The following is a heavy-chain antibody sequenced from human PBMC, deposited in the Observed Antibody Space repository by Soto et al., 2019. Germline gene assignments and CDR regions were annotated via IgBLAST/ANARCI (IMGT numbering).Heavy chain of an antibody. J-gene: IGHJ4*02. Sequence: SETLSLTCTVSGCSISSSSYYWGGILHPPGKGLEWIGSIYYSGSTYYDPSLKSRVTISVDTSKNQFSLKMSSVTAADTAVYYCARYIYSRPYYFEYWGQGTLVSVSS. D-gene: IGHD6-13*01. CDR3: ARYIYSRPYYFEY. V-gene: IGHV4-39*01. CDR2: IYYSGST. CDR1: GCSISSSSYY.